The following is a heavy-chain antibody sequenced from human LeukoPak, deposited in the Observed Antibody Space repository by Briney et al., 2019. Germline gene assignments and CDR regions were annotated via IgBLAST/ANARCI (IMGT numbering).Heavy chain of an antibody. CDR2: IYYSGSN. Sequence: SETLSLTCTVSGGSISSSSYYWGRIRQPPGKGLEWIGSIYYSGSNYYNPSLQSRVTISVDTSQNHFSLRPSSVTAAGTAVYYCARVDSEENWFDPWGQGTLVTVSS. D-gene: IGHD3-22*01. CDR3: ARVDSEENWFDP. V-gene: IGHV4-39*07. J-gene: IGHJ5*02. CDR1: GGSISSSSYY.